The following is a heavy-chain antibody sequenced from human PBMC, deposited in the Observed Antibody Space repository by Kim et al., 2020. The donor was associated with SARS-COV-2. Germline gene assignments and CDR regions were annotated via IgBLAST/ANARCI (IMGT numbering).Heavy chain of an antibody. Sequence: SVKGRFTISRDDTKTIAYLQMNSLKTEDTAVYYCSSGGPYSTGWYTYFDYWGQGTLVTVSS. CDR3: SSGGPYSTGWYTYFDY. D-gene: IGHD6-19*01. J-gene: IGHJ4*02. V-gene: IGHV3-49*02.